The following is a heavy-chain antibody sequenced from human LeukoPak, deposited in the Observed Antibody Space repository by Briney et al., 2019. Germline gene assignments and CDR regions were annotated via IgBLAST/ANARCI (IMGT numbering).Heavy chain of an antibody. CDR3: LRGGVIGFDY. CDR2: ISSSSSYI. J-gene: IGHJ4*02. V-gene: IGHV3-21*01. Sequence: GGSLRLSCAASGFTFSRYGMHWVRQAPGKGLEWVSSISSSSSYIYYADSVKGRFTISRENAKNSLYLQMNSLRAGDTAVYSSLRGGVIGFDYWGQGALVTVSS. D-gene: IGHD2-21*01. CDR1: GFTFSRYG.